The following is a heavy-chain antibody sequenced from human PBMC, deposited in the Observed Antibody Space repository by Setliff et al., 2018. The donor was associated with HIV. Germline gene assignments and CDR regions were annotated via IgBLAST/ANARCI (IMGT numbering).Heavy chain of an antibody. Sequence: ASVKVSCKASGYTFTGYSLHWVRQAPGQGLEWMGWINPNSGGTKYAQKFQGRITMTRDTSISTAYTDLSRLRPDATAVYYCASGRPPQWTALTGQRFEPFDLWGQGTMVTVSS. CDR1: GYTFTGYS. J-gene: IGHJ3*01. V-gene: IGHV1-2*02. CDR2: INPNSGGT. D-gene: IGHD3-9*01. CDR3: ASGRPPQWTALTGQRFEPFDL.